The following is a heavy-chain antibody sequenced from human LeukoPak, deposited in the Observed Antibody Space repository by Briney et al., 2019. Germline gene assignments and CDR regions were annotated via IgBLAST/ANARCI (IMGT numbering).Heavy chain of an antibody. V-gene: IGHV3-21*01. CDR2: ISSSSSYI. CDR1: GFTFSSYS. D-gene: IGHD3-22*01. J-gene: IGHJ4*02. CDR3: ARVGSSGYYFGSINYYFDY. Sequence: GGSLRLSCAASGFTFSSYSMNWVRQAPGKGLEWVSFISSSSSYIYYADSVKGRFTISRDNAKNSLYLQMNSLRAEDTAVYYCARVGSSGYYFGSINYYFDYWGQGTLVTVSS.